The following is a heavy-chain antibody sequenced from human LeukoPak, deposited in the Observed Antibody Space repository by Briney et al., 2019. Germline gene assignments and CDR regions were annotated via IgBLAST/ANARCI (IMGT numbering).Heavy chain of an antibody. CDR2: IYHSGST. J-gene: IGHJ4*02. CDR3: ARKEGSIAARIDY. V-gene: IGHV4-38-2*01. CDR1: GYSISSGYY. Sequence: KPSETLSLNCAVSGYSISSGYYWGWIRQPPGKGPEWIGSIYHSGSTYYNPSLKSRVTISVDTSKNQFSLKLSSVTAADTAVYYCARKEGSIAARIDYWGQGTLVTVSS. D-gene: IGHD6-6*01.